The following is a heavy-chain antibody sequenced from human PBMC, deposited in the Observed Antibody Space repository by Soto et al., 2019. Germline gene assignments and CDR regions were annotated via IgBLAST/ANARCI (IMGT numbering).Heavy chain of an antibody. CDR3: ARDRAAAGHDY. CDR1: GFTVSSNY. CDR2: IYSGGST. Sequence: GGSLRLSCAASGFTVSSNYMSWVRQAPGKGLEWVSVIYSGGSTYYADSVKGRFTISRDNSKNTLYLQMNSLRAEDTAVYYCARDRAAAGHDYWGQGTLVTVSS. D-gene: IGHD6-13*01. J-gene: IGHJ4*02. V-gene: IGHV3-66*01.